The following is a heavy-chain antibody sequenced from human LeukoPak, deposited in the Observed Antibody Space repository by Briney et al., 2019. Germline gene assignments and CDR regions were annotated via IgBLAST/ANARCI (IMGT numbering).Heavy chain of an antibody. CDR3: AREWDYYAF. J-gene: IGHJ4*02. Sequence: VSVKVSCKASGYTFTDYYMHWVRQAPGQGLEWMGWINPKGGDTRYAQKFQGRVTMTRDTSITTAYMDLSSLRSDDTAVYYCAREWDYYAFWGQGTLVTVSS. CDR1: GYTFTDYY. CDR2: INPKGGDT. V-gene: IGHV1-2*02.